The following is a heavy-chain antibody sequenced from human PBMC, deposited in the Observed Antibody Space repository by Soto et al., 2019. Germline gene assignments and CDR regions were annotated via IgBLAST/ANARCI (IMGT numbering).Heavy chain of an antibody. CDR1: GGSISSYY. CDR2: IYYSGST. CDR3: ATDILTGYWRWFDP. J-gene: IGHJ5*02. Sequence: SSETLSLTCTVSGGSISSYYWSWIRQPPGKGLEWIGYIYYSGSTNYNPSLKSRVTVSVDTSKNQFSLKLSSVTAADTAVYYCATDILTGYWRWFDPWGQGTLVTVS. V-gene: IGHV4-59*08. D-gene: IGHD3-9*01.